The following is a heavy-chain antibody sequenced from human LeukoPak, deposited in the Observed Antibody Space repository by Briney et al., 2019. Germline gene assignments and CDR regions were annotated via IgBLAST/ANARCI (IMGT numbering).Heavy chain of an antibody. J-gene: IGHJ4*02. D-gene: IGHD6-13*01. CDR3: AKVGAYSSSWYTGGRFDY. CDR2: IRYDGSNK. V-gene: IGHV3-30*02. Sequence: GGSLRLSCAASGFTFSSYGMHWVRQAPGKGLEWVAFIRYDGSNKYYADSVKGRFTISRDNSKNTLYLQMNSLRAEDTAVYYCAKVGAYSSSWYTGGRFDYWGQGTLVTVSS. CDR1: GFTFSSYG.